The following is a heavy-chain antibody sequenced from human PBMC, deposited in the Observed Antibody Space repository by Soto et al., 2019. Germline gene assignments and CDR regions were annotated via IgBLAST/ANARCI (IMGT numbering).Heavy chain of an antibody. CDR3: AVVRGAPWY. CDR2: IYYRGST. J-gene: IGHJ4*02. V-gene: IGHV4-30-4*01. CDR1: GGAISSGDYY. Sequence: QVQLQESGPGLVKPSQTLSLTCTVSGGAISSGDYYWRWIRQPPGKGLEWIGYIYYRGSTYYNPSLTSRVTISVDTSKNQFSLKLSSVPAADTAVYYCAVVRGAPWYWGQGTLVTVSS. D-gene: IGHD3-10*01.